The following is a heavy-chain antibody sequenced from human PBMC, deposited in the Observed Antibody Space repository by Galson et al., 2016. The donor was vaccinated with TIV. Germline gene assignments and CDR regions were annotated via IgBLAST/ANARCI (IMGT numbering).Heavy chain of an antibody. J-gene: IGHJ4*02. CDR3: ARDGEGGFDY. CDR2: IKQDGSET. Sequence: SLRLSCAASGLSFGSYWMSWVRQAPGKGLEWVANIKQDGSETHYVDSVKGRFTISRDNAENSVNLQMNSLRAEDTAVYYCARDGEGGFDYWGQGTLVTVSS. V-gene: IGHV3-7*01. CDR1: GLSFGSYW. D-gene: IGHD3-10*01.